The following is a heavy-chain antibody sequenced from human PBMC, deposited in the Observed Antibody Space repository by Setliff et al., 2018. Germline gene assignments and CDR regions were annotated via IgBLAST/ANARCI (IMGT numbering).Heavy chain of an antibody. D-gene: IGHD1-7*01. Sequence: GSLRLSCVASAFTFSRYSMNWVRQAPGKGLEWVSSISSSGSATYYAESVRGRFTISRDNAKNSLYLQMNSLRAEDTAVYCVAVRWNYPTVWGQGTLVTVSS. CDR3: AVRWNYPTV. J-gene: IGHJ4*02. CDR2: ISSSGSAT. CDR1: AFTFSRYS. V-gene: IGHV3-21*01.